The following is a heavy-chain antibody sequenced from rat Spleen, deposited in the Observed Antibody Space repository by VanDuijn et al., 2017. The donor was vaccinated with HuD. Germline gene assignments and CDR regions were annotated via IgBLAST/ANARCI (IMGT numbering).Heavy chain of an antibody. Sequence: EVQVVESGGGLVQPGRSMKLSCAASGFTFSNYYMAWVRQAPTKGLEWVAYISTDGGNTYYPDSVKGRFTISRDNAENTVYLQMNSLRSEDTATYYCAVAGYGYWGQGVMVTVSS. CDR3: AVAGYGY. CDR2: ISTDGGNT. D-gene: IGHD4-3*01. V-gene: IGHV5-25*01. CDR1: GFTFSNYY. J-gene: IGHJ2*01.